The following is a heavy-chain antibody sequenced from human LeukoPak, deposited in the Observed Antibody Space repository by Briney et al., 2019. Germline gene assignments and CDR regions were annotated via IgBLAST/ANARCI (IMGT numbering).Heavy chain of an antibody. J-gene: IGHJ4*02. CDR3: ASLIAAAGRLVDY. D-gene: IGHD6-13*01. Sequence: SETLSLTCTVSGGSISSRTYYWGWIRQPPGKGLEWIGSIYYSGSTYYNPSLKSRVTISVDTSKNQFSLKLSSVTAADTAVYYCASLIAAAGRLVDYWGQGTLVTVSS. V-gene: IGHV4-39*07. CDR1: GGSISSRTYY. CDR2: IYYSGST.